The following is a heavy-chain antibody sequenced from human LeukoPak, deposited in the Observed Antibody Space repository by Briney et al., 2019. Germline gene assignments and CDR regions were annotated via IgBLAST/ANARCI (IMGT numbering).Heavy chain of an antibody. Sequence: GGSMRLSCAASGFTFDDYGMSWVRQAPGKGLEWVSGINWNGGSTGYADSVKGRFTIYRDNAKNSLYLQMNSLRAEDTALYYCARGPYSGSYYRFDYWGQGTLVTVSS. D-gene: IGHD1-26*01. CDR1: GFTFDDYG. J-gene: IGHJ4*02. CDR3: ARGPYSGSYYRFDY. CDR2: INWNGGST. V-gene: IGHV3-20*04.